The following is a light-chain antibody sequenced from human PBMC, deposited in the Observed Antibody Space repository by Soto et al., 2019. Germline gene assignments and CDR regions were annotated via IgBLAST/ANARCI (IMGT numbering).Light chain of an antibody. CDR2: GAS. Sequence: EIVLTQSQAPLSLSPGERATHSCRASQSVARYLDCYQQKPGQAPSLLIYGASNRATGIPARFSGSGSGTDFTLTISSLEPEDFAVYYCQQRSDWPITFGQGTRVEIK. CDR1: QSVARY. J-gene: IGKJ5*01. CDR3: QQRSDWPIT. V-gene: IGKV3-11*01.